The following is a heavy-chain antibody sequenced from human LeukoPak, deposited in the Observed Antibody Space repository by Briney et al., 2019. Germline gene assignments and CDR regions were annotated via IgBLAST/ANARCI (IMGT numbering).Heavy chain of an antibody. CDR3: AREMGSPPYYFDY. CDR1: GFTFSSYW. CDR2: IKQDGSEK. J-gene: IGHJ4*02. V-gene: IGHV3-7*01. Sequence: GGSLRLSCAASGFTFSSYWMSWVRQAPGKGLEWVANIKQDGSEKYYVDSVKGRFTIPRDNAKNSLYLQMNSLRAEDTAVYYCAREMGSPPYYFDYWGQGTLVTVSS. D-gene: IGHD2-15*01.